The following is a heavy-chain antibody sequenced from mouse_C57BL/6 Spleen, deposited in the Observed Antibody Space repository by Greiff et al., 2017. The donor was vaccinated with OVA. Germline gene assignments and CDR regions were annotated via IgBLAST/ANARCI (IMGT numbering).Heavy chain of an antibody. J-gene: IGHJ2*01. CDR2: IDPSDSET. D-gene: IGHD2-1*01. Sequence: QVQLKQPGAELVRPGSSVKLSCKASGYTFTSYWMHWVKQRPIQGLEWIGNIDPSDSETHYNQKFKDKATLTVDKSSSTAYMPLSSLTSEDSAVYYCARYGNYSYYVDYWGQGTTLTVSS. CDR3: ARYGNYSYYVDY. CDR1: GYTFTSYW. V-gene: IGHV1-52*01.